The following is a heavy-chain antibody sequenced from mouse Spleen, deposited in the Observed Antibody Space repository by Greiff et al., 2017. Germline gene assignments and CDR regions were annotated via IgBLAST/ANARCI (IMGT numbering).Heavy chain of an antibody. V-gene: IGHV1-69*01. Sequence: QVQLQQSGAELVMPGASVKLSCKASGYTFTSYWMHWVKQRPGQGLEWIGEIDPSDSYTNYNQKFKGKATLTVDKSSSTAYMQLSSLTSEDSAVYYCAGRAITGTFAYWGQGTLVTVSA. CDR1: GYTFTSYW. CDR3: AGRAITGTFAY. D-gene: IGHD4-1*01. CDR2: IDPSDSYT. J-gene: IGHJ3*01.